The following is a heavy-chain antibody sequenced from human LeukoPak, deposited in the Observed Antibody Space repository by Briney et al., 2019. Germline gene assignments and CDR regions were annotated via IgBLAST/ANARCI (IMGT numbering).Heavy chain of an antibody. D-gene: IGHD3-22*01. J-gene: IGHJ5*02. CDR3: AIDRHYYDSRGLYNWFDP. CDR2: IYYSGST. CDR1: GGSLSSYY. V-gene: IGHV4-59*01. Sequence: PSETLSLTCTVSGGSLSSYYWSWIRQPPGKGLEWIGYIYYSGSTNYNPSLKSRVTISVHTSKNQFSLKLSSVTAADTAVYYCAIDRHYYDSRGLYNWFDPWGQGTLVTVSS.